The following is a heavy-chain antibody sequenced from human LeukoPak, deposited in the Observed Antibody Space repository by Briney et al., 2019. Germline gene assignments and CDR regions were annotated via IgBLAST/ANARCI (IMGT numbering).Heavy chain of an antibody. J-gene: IGHJ4*02. Sequence: SVKVSCKASGGTFGSYTISWVRQAPGQGLEWMGRIIPILGIANYAQKFQGRVTITADKSTSTAYMELSSLRSEDTAVYYCARDGQQLVRFLYWGQGTLVTVSS. V-gene: IGHV1-69*04. CDR2: IIPILGIA. D-gene: IGHD6-6*01. CDR3: ARDGQQLVRFLY. CDR1: GGTFGSYT.